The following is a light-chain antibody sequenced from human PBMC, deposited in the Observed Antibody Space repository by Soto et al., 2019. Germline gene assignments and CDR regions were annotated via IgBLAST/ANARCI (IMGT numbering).Light chain of an antibody. CDR2: DAS. Sequence: DIQMTQSPSTLSASVGDRVTITCRASQSISSWLAWYQQKPGKAPKLLIYDASSLESGVPSRFSGSGSGTAFTLTISSLQPDDFATYYCQQGWTFGQGTKVEIK. CDR3: QQGWT. J-gene: IGKJ1*01. CDR1: QSISSW. V-gene: IGKV1-5*01.